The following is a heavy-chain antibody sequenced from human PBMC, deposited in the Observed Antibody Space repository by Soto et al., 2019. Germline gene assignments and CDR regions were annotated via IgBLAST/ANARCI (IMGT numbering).Heavy chain of an antibody. CDR2: IYYSGST. V-gene: IGHV4-39*02. CDR3: AKDPIAAAGTWFDP. D-gene: IGHD6-13*01. J-gene: IGHJ5*02. Sequence: QLQLQESGPGLVKPSETLSLTCTVSGGSISSSSYYWGWIRQPPGKGLEWIGSIYYSGSTYYNPSLKSRVTISVDTSKNQFSLKLSSVTAADTAVYYCAKDPIAAAGTWFDPWGQGTLVTVSS. CDR1: GGSISSSSYY.